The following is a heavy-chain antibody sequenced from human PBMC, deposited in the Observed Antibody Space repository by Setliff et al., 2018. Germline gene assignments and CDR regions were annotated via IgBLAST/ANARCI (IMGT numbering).Heavy chain of an antibody. CDR2: INHSGGT. CDR1: GGSISSSSYY. V-gene: IGHV4-39*07. Sequence: PSETLSLTCTVSGGSISSSSYYWGWIRQPPGKGLEWIGEINHSGGTNYNPSLKSRVTISVDTSKNQFSLKLSSVTAADTALYYCTVYNTGSSKDHYWGQGTPVTVSS. D-gene: IGHD2-8*02. J-gene: IGHJ4*02. CDR3: TVYNTGSSKDHY.